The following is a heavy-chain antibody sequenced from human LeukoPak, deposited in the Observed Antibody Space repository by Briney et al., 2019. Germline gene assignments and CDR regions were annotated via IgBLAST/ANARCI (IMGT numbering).Heavy chain of an antibody. D-gene: IGHD3-10*01. Sequence: GGSLRLSCAASGFTFRTYGLHWVRQAPGKGLEWVAVIVHDGRNKYYGDSVKGRFTISRDNPKNMVYLQMNSLRAEDTARYYCAKDYGPEYASGSSYFDSWGQGTPVTVSS. V-gene: IGHV3-30*02. CDR3: AKDYGPEYASGSSYFDS. J-gene: IGHJ4*02. CDR2: IVHDGRNK. CDR1: GFTFRTYG.